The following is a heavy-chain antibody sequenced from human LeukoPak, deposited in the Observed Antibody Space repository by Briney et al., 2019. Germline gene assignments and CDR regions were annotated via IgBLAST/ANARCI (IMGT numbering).Heavy chain of an antibody. Sequence: GGSLRLSCAASGFTVSSNYMSWVRQAPGKGPEWVSVIYSGGSTYYADSVKGRFTISRDNSKNTLYLQMNSLRAEDTAVYYCAREPSTVTKGGYYYGMDVWGQGTTVTVSS. CDR1: GFTVSSNY. D-gene: IGHD4-17*01. CDR2: IYSGGST. CDR3: AREPSTVTKGGYYYGMDV. J-gene: IGHJ6*02. V-gene: IGHV3-66*01.